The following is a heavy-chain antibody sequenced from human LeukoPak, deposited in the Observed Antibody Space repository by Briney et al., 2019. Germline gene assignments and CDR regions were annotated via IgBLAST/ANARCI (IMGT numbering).Heavy chain of an antibody. V-gene: IGHV4-34*01. CDR1: GGSFSGYY. Sequence: SETLSLTCAVYGGSFSGYYWSWIRQPPGKGLEWIGEINHSGSTNYNPSLKSRVTISVDTSKNQFSLKLSSVTAADTAVYYCAGHKYYYDSSGYFHWGQGTLVTVSS. CDR2: INHSGST. CDR3: AGHKYYYDSSGYFH. J-gene: IGHJ4*02. D-gene: IGHD3-22*01.